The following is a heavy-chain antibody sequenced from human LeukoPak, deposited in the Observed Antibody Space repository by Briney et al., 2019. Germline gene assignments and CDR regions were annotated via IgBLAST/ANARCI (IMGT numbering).Heavy chain of an antibody. CDR1: EFTFSTYW. Sequence: GGSLRLSCAASEFTFSTYWMSWVRQAPVKGLEWVANIKQDGSEKYYVDSVKGRFTISRDNAKNSLYLQMNSLRAEDTAVYYCARDRKATVYYYYGMDVWGQGTTVTVSS. CDR2: IKQDGSEK. CDR3: ARDRKATVYYYYGMDV. J-gene: IGHJ6*02. V-gene: IGHV3-7*01. D-gene: IGHD4-11*01.